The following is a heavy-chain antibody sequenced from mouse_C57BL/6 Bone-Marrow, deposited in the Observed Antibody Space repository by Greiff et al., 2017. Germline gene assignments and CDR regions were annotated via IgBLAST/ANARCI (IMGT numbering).Heavy chain of an antibody. V-gene: IGHV5-9-1*02. CDR2: ISSGGDYI. J-gene: IGHJ1*03. D-gene: IGHD1-1*01. Sequence: EVKVVESGEGLVKPGGSLKLSCAASGFTFSSYAMSWVRQTPEKRLEWVAYISSGGDYIYYADTVKGRFTISRDNARNTLYLQMSSLKSEDTAMYYCTRVYVSTYWYFDVWGTGTTVTVSS. CDR3: TRVYVSTYWYFDV. CDR1: GFTFSSYA.